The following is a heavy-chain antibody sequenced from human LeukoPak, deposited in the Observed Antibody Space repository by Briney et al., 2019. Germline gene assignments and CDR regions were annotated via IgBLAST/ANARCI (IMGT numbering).Heavy chain of an antibody. V-gene: IGHV2-5*04. CDR1: GFSLTTSEVG. CDR3: ARGRGTAPSSLFDH. J-gene: IGHJ4*02. Sequence: SGPTLLHPTQTLTLTFAFSGFSLTTSEVGVGWIRQPPGKALEWLALIYWNDDKRYSPSLQSRVTITKDTSKNQVVLVMTNMDPVDTGTYYCARGRGTAPSSLFDHWGQGTLVTVSS. D-gene: IGHD2-21*02. CDR2: IYWNDDK.